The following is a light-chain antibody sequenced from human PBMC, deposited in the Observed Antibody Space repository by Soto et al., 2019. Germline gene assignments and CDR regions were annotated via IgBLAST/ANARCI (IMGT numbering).Light chain of an antibody. CDR2: RAS. Sequence: DIQMTQSPSTLSASVGDRVTITCRASQSITTWLARYQQKPGKAPKLLIYRASSLESGVPSRFSGSVSGTKFTLTISSLQPDDFSTYYCQQYNSYSPRLTFGGGTNVE. J-gene: IGKJ4*01. CDR1: QSITTW. V-gene: IGKV1-5*03. CDR3: QQYNSYSPRLT.